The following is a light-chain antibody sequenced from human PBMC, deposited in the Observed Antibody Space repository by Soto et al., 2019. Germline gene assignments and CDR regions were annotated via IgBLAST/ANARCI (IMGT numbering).Light chain of an antibody. Sequence: QPVLTQPPSASGTPGQRVTISCSGSSSNIGSNTVSWYQQLPGTAPKVLIYSNNQRPSGVPDRFSGSNSGTSASLAISGLQSEDESDYYCATWDDSLNGWVFGGGTKVTVL. CDR2: SNN. J-gene: IGLJ3*02. CDR1: SSNIGSNT. V-gene: IGLV1-44*01. CDR3: ATWDDSLNGWV.